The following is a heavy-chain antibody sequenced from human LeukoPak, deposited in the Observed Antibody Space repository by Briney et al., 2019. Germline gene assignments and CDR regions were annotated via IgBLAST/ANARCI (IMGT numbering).Heavy chain of an antibody. Sequence: GESLKISCKGSGYSFTKYWIGWVRQMPGKGLEWKGIMYPGDSDTRYSPSLQGQVTISADKSISTAYLQWNSLKASDTAVYYCATYSSLAGGFDYWGQGTLVTVSS. V-gene: IGHV5-51*01. CDR2: MYPGDSDT. D-gene: IGHD6-19*01. CDR3: ATYSSLAGGFDY. CDR1: GYSFTKYW. J-gene: IGHJ4*02.